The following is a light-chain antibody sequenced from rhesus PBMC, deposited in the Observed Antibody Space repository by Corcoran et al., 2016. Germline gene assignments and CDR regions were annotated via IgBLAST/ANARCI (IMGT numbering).Light chain of an antibody. CDR1: QSINNW. CDR3: LQYSGSPYS. J-gene: IGKJ2*01. CDR2: KAS. Sequence: DIQMTQSPSSLSASVGDTVTITCRASQSINNWLDWHQQKPGKAPIHLIYKASPLQGGLPSWFSGRGSWTDFTLTISGLQPEDFATYYCLQYSGSPYSFGQGTKVEIK. V-gene: IGKV1-22*01.